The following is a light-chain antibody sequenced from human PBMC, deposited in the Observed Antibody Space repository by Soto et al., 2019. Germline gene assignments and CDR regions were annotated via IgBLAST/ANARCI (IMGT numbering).Light chain of an antibody. CDR1: QSVSSSY. J-gene: IGKJ1*01. Sequence: DIGLTQYTGTLSLSPGERATLSCRASQSVSSSYLAWYQQRPGQAPRLLIYGASSRATGIPDRFSGSGSGTDFTLTISRLEAEDFAVYYCQQYGSSSWTFGQGTK. CDR2: GAS. V-gene: IGKV3-20*01. CDR3: QQYGSSSWT.